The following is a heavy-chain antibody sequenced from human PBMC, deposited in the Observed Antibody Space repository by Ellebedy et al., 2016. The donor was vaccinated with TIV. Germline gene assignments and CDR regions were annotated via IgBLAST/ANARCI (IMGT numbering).Heavy chain of an antibody. J-gene: IGHJ3*02. CDR1: GFTFSNYA. V-gene: IGHV3-23*01. Sequence: GGSLRLXXAASGFTFSNYAMSWVRQAPGKGLEWVSAITGIGTNTYYADSVKGRFTISRDNSKNTLSLQMNSLRADDTAIYYCAKPMGPGGRFDAFDIWGQGTLVTVSS. CDR3: AKPMGPGGRFDAFDI. CDR2: ITGIGTNT. D-gene: IGHD3-16*01.